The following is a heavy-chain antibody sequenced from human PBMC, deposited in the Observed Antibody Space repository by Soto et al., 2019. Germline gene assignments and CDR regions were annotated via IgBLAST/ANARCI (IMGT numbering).Heavy chain of an antibody. D-gene: IGHD4-17*01. V-gene: IGHV4-31*03. CDR3: ARSPEATVTAFDY. CDR2: IYYSGST. Sequence: QVQLQESGPGLVKPSQTLSLTCTVSGGSISSGGYYWSWIRQHPGKGLEWFGYIYYSGSTYYNPSLMSRVAISLDPSKNQFSLKLSPVTAADTAVYYCARSPEATVTAFDYWGQGTLITVSS. CDR1: GGSISSGGYY. J-gene: IGHJ4*02.